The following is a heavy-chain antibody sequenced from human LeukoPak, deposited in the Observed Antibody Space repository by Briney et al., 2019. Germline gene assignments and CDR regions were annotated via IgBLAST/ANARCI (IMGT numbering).Heavy chain of an antibody. Sequence: SETLSLTCTVSGGSISSSSYYWGWIRQPPGKGLEWIGSIYYSGSTYYNPSLKSRVTISVDTSKNQFSLKLSSVTAADTAVYYCARVRGDYGDGLDYWGQGTLATVSS. D-gene: IGHD4-17*01. J-gene: IGHJ4*02. CDR3: ARVRGDYGDGLDY. V-gene: IGHV4-39*07. CDR1: GGSISSSSYY. CDR2: IYYSGST.